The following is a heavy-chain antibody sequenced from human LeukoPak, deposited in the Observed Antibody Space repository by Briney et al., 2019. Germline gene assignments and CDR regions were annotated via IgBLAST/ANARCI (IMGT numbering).Heavy chain of an antibody. CDR1: GYSFTNHW. V-gene: IGHV5-51*01. CDR3: ARPANRGDAFDI. D-gene: IGHD2/OR15-2a*01. CDR2: IYPGDSDT. Sequence: GESLKTSCKGSGYSFTNHWIGWVRQMPRKGLELRGIIYPGDSDTRYSPSFQGQVTISADKSITTAYLQWSSLRASDTAMYYCARPANRGDAFDIWGQGTMVTVSS. J-gene: IGHJ3*02.